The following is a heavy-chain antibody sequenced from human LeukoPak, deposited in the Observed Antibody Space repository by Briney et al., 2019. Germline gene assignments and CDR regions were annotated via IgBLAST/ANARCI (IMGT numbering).Heavy chain of an antibody. D-gene: IGHD6-13*01. V-gene: IGHV3-33*01. CDR3: ARDRTLTRIAALGY. CDR1: GFTFSSYG. CDR2: IWYDGSNK. Sequence: PGGSLRLSCAASGFTFSSYGMHWVRQAPGKGLEWVAVIWYDGSNKYYAGSVKGRFTISRDNSKNTLYLQMNSLRAEDTAVYYCARDRTLTRIAALGYWGQGTLVTVSS. J-gene: IGHJ4*02.